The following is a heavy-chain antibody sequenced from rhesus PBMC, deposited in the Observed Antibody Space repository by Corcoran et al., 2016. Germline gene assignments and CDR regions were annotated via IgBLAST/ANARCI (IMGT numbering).Heavy chain of an antibody. Sequence: QVQLQESGPGLVKPSETLSLTCAVSGGSISSNYWSWIRQSPGKGLEWIGYIYCGSGSTSYNPSLKIRVTISTDASNNQFSLKLSSVTAADTAVYYCARYGMGELRYDYWGQGVLVTVSS. CDR2: IYCGSGST. CDR1: GGSISSNY. J-gene: IGHJ4*01. CDR3: ARYGMGELRYDY. V-gene: IGHV4-147*01. D-gene: IGHD1-44*01.